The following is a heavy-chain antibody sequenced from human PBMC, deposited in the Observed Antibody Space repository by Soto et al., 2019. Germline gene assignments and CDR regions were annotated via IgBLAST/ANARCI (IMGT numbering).Heavy chain of an antibody. CDR2: IYYSGST. D-gene: IGHD3-16*01. J-gene: IGHJ5*02. Sequence: QVQLQESGPGLVKPSQTLSLTCTVSGGSISSGGYYWSWIRQHPGKGLEWIGYIYYSGSTYYNPSLKGRVTXXVXTXXNQFSLKLSSVTAADTAVYYCARDERANYGNWFDPWGQGTLVTVSS. V-gene: IGHV4-31*03. CDR3: ARDERANYGNWFDP. CDR1: GGSISSGGYY.